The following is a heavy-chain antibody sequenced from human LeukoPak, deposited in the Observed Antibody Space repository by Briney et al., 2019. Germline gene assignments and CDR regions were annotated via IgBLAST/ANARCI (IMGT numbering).Heavy chain of an antibody. D-gene: IGHD4-17*01. CDR3: ATGRALFDGYSITDS. J-gene: IGHJ4*02. V-gene: IGHV1-24*01. Sequence: ASVKVSCKVSGYTLTELSMHWVRQAPGKGLEWMGRFDPEEGKTIYAQKFQGRVTMTEDTSTDTAYMELSSLRSEDTAMYYCATGRALFDGYSITDSWGQGTLVTVSS. CDR1: GYTLTELS. CDR2: FDPEEGKT.